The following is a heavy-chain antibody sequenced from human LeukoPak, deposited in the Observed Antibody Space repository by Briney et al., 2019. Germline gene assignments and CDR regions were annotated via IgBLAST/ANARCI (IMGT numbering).Heavy chain of an antibody. CDR3: ARDSESWTETGPRFDY. CDR1: GFTFSSYW. CDR2: IKQDGSEK. V-gene: IGHV3-7*01. Sequence: PGGSLRLSCAASGFTFSSYWMSWVRQAPGKGLEWVANIKQDGSEKYYVDSVKGRFTISRDNAKNSLYLQMNSLRVEDTAVYYCARDSESWTETGPRFDYWGQGTLVTVSS. J-gene: IGHJ4*02. D-gene: IGHD3-9*01.